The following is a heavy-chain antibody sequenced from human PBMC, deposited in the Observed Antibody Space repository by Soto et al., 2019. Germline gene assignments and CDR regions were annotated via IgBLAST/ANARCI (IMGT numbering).Heavy chain of an antibody. CDR1: GYTFNHYA. CDR3: ARDIVATIQGDY. Sequence: QVQLVQSGPEVRKPGASVKVSCKASGYTFNHYAISWVRQAPGQGLEWMGWISAYNGNTNYAQKFEGRVTMTTDSSTSTAYLEVRSRRSDDTAVYYCARDIVATIQGDYWGQGTLVTVSS. D-gene: IGHD5-12*01. V-gene: IGHV1-18*04. CDR2: ISAYNGNT. J-gene: IGHJ4*02.